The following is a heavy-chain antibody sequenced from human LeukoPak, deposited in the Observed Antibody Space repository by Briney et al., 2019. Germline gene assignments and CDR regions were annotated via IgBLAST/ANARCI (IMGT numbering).Heavy chain of an antibody. CDR2: IYHSGST. V-gene: IGHV4-38-2*02. J-gene: IGHJ5*02. D-gene: IGHD3-10*01. CDR1: GYSISSGYY. CDR3: ARSPLWFGELPNWFDP. Sequence: PSETLSLTCTVSGYSISSGYYWGWIRPPPGKGLEWIGSIYHSGSTYYNPSLKSRVTISVDTSKNQFSLKLSSVTAADTAVYYCARSPLWFGELPNWFDPWGQGTLVTVSS.